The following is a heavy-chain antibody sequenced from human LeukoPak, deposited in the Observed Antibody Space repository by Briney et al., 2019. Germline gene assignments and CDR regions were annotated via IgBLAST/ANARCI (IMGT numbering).Heavy chain of an antibody. CDR2: INPSGGST. V-gene: IGHV1-46*01. J-gene: IGHJ4*02. Sequence: ASVKVSCKASGYTFTGYYMHWVRQAPGQGLEWMGLINPSGGSTNYAQKFQGRVTMTRDTSTSTVYMELSSLRSDDTAVYYCARVLNGYNIRDYFDYWGQGTLVTVSS. CDR3: ARVLNGYNIRDYFDY. CDR1: GYTFTGYY. D-gene: IGHD5-24*01.